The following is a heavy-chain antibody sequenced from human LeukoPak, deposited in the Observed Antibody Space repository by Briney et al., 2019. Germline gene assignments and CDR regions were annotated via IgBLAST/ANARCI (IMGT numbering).Heavy chain of an antibody. V-gene: IGHV3-74*01. CDR1: GSTFSTYW. J-gene: IGHJ4*02. CDR3: ATEGPLPGGHDY. CDR2: VNSDGTST. D-gene: IGHD2-15*01. Sequence: GGSLRLSCAASGSTFSTYWIHWVRQVPGKGLVWVSRVNSDGTSTNYADSVKGRFTISRDNAKNTVYLQMNNLGAEDTALYYCATEGPLPGGHDYWGQGTLVTVSS.